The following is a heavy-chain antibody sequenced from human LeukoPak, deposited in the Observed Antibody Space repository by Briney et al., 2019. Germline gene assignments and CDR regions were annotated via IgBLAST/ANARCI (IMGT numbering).Heavy chain of an antibody. CDR1: GGSISSYY. CDR3: AKDRYYFDY. Sequence: SETLSLTCTVSGGSISSYYWSWIRQPPGKGLEWIGYIYYSGSTNYNPSLKSRVTISVDTSKNQFSLKLSSVTAADTAVYYCAKDRYYFDYWGQGTLVTVSS. V-gene: IGHV4-59*01. J-gene: IGHJ4*02. CDR2: IYYSGST.